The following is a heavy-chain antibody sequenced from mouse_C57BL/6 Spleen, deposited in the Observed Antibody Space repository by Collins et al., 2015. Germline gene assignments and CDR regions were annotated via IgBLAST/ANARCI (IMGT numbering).Heavy chain of an antibody. D-gene: IGHD2-1*01. CDR3: ARQRGYGNYEYFDV. Sequence: EVQLVESGGDLVKPGGSLKLSCAASGFTFSSYGMSWVRQTPDKRLEWVATISSGGSYTYYPDSVKGRFTISRDNAKNTLYLQMSSLKSEDTAMYYCARQRGYGNYEYFDVWGAGTTVTVSS. CDR1: GFTFSSYG. CDR2: ISSGGSYT. V-gene: IGHV5-6*01. J-gene: IGHJ1*01.